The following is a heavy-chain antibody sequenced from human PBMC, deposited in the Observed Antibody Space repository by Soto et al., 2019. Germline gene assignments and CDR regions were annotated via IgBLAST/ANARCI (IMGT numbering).Heavy chain of an antibody. V-gene: IGHV4-34*01. CDR2: INHRGST. CDR1: GGSFSGCY. D-gene: IGHD2-2*01. CDR3: ARARGGSTSCFDY. Sequence: SETLSLTCAVYGGSFSGCYWSWIRQPPGKGLEWIGEINHRGSTNYNPSLKSRVTISVDTSKNQFSLKLSSVTAADTAVYYCARARGGSTSCFDYWGQGTLVTVS. J-gene: IGHJ4*02.